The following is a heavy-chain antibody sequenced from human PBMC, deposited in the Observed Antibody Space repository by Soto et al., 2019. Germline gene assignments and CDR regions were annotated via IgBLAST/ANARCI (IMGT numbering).Heavy chain of an antibody. D-gene: IGHD6-6*01. J-gene: IGHJ4*02. CDR1: GFTFSSYA. V-gene: IGHV3-23*01. CDR2: ISGSDDST. CDR3: AKRSSSSTFDY. Sequence: EVQLLESGGGLVQPGESLRLSCAASGFTFSSYAMSWVRQAPGKGLEWVSVISGSDDSTYYADSVKGRFTISRDNSKTTLYLQMNSLRAEDKAVYYCAKRSSSSTFDYWGQGTLVTVSS.